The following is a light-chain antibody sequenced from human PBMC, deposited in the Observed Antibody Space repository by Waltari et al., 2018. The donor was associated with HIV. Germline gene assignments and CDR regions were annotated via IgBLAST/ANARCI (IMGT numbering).Light chain of an antibody. V-gene: IGLV4-69*01. CDR2: VNSDGSH. CDR3: QTWGTGIHV. Sequence: QLVLTQSPSASASLGASVMLTCTLSSGHSSHAIAWHQQQPEKGPRFLMKVNSDGSHKKGDGIPDRFSGSSSGAERYLIISSLQSEDEADYYCQTWGTGIHVFGTGTKVTVL. J-gene: IGLJ1*01. CDR1: SGHSSHA.